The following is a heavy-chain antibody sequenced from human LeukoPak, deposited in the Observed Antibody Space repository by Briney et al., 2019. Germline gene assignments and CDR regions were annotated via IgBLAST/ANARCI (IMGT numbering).Heavy chain of an antibody. CDR2: IYPGDSDT. V-gene: IGHV5-51*01. D-gene: IGHD2-15*01. Sequence: GESLQISCKGSGYSFTSYWIGWVRQMPGKGLEWMGIIYPGDSDTRYSPSFQGQVTISADKSISTAYLQWSSLKASDTAMYYCARRGRIYCSGGSCHWGFDFWGQGTLVTVSS. J-gene: IGHJ4*02. CDR1: GYSFTSYW. CDR3: ARRGRIYCSGGSCHWGFDF.